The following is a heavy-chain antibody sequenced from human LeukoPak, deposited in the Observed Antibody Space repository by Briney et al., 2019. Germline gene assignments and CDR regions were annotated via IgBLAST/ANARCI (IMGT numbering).Heavy chain of an antibody. CDR2: ISNDGSNK. V-gene: IGHV3-30*18. CDR3: AKEAENYYDSSGSPPFYDY. D-gene: IGHD3-22*01. Sequence: PGGSLRLSCAASGFTFSSYGMHWVRQAPGKGLEWVAVISNDGSNKYYADSVKGRFTISRDNSKNTLYLQMNSLRAEDTAVYYCAKEAENYYDSSGSPPFYDYWGQGTLVSVST. J-gene: IGHJ4*02. CDR1: GFTFSSYG.